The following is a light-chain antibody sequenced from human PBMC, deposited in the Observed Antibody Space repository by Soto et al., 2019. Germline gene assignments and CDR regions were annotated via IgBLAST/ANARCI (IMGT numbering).Light chain of an antibody. J-gene: IGKJ5*01. Sequence: EIVMTQSPATLSVSPGERATLSCRASQSVDSNYLAWYQQKPGQAPRLLIYGISKRATDIPDRFSGSGSGTEFTLTISSLQPEDFATYYCQQHGQWPITCGQETRLEIK. V-gene: IGKV3D-15*01. CDR1: QSVDSN. CDR3: QQHGQWPIT. CDR2: GIS.